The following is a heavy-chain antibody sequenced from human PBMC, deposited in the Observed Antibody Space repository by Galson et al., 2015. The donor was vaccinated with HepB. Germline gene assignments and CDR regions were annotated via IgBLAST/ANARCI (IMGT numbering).Heavy chain of an antibody. CDR2: IWYDGSNK. CDR3: AREALGYCSGGSCGLDY. Sequence: SLRLSCAASGFTFSSYGMHWVRQAPGKGLEWVAVIWYDGSNKYYADSVKGRFTISRDNSKNTLYLQMNSLRAEDTAVYYCAREALGYCSGGSCGLDYWGQGTLVTVSS. CDR1: GFTFSSYG. V-gene: IGHV3-33*01. D-gene: IGHD2-15*01. J-gene: IGHJ4*02.